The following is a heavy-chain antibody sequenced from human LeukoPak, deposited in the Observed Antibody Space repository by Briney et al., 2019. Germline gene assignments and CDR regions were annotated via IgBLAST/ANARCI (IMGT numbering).Heavy chain of an antibody. CDR3: ARDVGEQYCSSTSCWGSWFDP. CDR2: INPNSGGT. Sequence: ASVKVSCKASGYTFTGYYIHWVRQAPGQGLEWMGWINPNSGGTKYAQKFQGRVTMTRDTSITTAYMELSRLNYDDTAVYYCARDVGEQYCSSTSCWGSWFDPWGQGTLVTVSS. CDR1: GYTFTGYY. D-gene: IGHD2-2*01. J-gene: IGHJ5*02. V-gene: IGHV1-2*02.